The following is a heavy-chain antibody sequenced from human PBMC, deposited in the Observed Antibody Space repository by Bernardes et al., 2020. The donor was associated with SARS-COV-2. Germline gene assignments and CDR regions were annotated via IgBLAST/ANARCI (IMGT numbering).Heavy chain of an antibody. Sequence: GGSLRLSCAASGFTFRTYTMSWVRQAPGKGLAWVSSISGDSDYIYYADSVKGRFTISRDNSKNSLYLQMISLRAEDTAVYYCARDPRSVLPYCSTTRCYTGDYGMDVWGQGTAVTVSS. V-gene: IGHV3-21*01. J-gene: IGHJ6*02. CDR1: GFTFRTYT. CDR2: ISGDSDYI. D-gene: IGHD2-2*02. CDR3: ARDPRSVLPYCSTTRCYTGDYGMDV.